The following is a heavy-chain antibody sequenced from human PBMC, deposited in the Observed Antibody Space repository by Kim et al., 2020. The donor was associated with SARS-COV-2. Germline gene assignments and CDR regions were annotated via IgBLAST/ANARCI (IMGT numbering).Heavy chain of an antibody. Sequence: STPSLKSRVTISVDTSKNQFSLKLSSVTAADTAVYYCARVSSSWYYYFDYWGQGTLVTVSS. CDR3: ARVSSSWYYYFDY. D-gene: IGHD6-13*01. V-gene: IGHV4-59*01. J-gene: IGHJ4*02.